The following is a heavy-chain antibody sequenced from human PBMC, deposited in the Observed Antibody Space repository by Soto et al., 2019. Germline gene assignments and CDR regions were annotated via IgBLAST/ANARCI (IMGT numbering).Heavy chain of an antibody. D-gene: IGHD1-26*01. CDR2: ISGSGGST. CDR3: ANHLWDLEWELPPPDY. CDR1: GFTFSSYA. J-gene: IGHJ4*02. V-gene: IGHV3-23*01. Sequence: HPGGSLRLSCAASGFTFSSYAMSWVRQAPGKGLEWVSAISGSGGSTYYADSVKGRFTISRDNSKNTLYLQMNSLRAEDTAVYYCANHLWDLEWELPPPDYWGQGTLVTVSS.